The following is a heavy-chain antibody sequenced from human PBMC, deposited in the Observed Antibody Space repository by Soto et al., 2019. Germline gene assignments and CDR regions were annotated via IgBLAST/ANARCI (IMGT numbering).Heavy chain of an antibody. V-gene: IGHV1-18*04. CDR1: GYSFSGYD. Sequence: QGKLVQSGPEVKKPGASVRVSCKASGYSFSGYDITWVRQAPGQGLEWLGWVSTSIVSKRSAENLQGRLSMTTGTSPATVYMELRGLRSDDTDVYYCARDSGAALYGEDALDIWGQGTMVTVSS. J-gene: IGHJ3*02. CDR2: VSTSIVSK. D-gene: IGHD3-10*01. CDR3: ARDSGAALYGEDALDI.